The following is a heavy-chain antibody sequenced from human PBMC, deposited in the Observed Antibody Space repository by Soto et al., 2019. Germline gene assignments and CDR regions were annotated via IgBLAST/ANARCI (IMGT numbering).Heavy chain of an antibody. CDR3: AKAGNRGIAALLYYFDY. V-gene: IGHV3-23*01. Sequence: EVQLLESGGGLVQPGGSLRLSCTASGFTFSSYAMSWVRQAPGKGLEWVSAISGSGGSTYYADSVKGRFTISRDNSKNTLYLQMISLCAEDTAVYYCAKAGNRGIAALLYYFDYWGQGTLVTVSS. CDR2: ISGSGGST. J-gene: IGHJ4*02. D-gene: IGHD6-13*01. CDR1: GFTFSSYA.